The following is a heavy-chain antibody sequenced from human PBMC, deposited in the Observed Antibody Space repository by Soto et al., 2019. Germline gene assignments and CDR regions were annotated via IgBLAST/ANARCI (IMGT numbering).Heavy chain of an antibody. CDR3: AKDNPYYGMDV. Sequence: GGSLRLSCAASGFTFGDYGMSWVRQAPGKGLEWVAVISYDGSNKYYADSVKGRFTISRDNSKNTLYLQMNSLRAEDTAVYYCAKDNPYYGMDVWGQGTTVTVSS. J-gene: IGHJ6*02. CDR1: GFTFGDYG. V-gene: IGHV3-30*18. CDR2: ISYDGSNK.